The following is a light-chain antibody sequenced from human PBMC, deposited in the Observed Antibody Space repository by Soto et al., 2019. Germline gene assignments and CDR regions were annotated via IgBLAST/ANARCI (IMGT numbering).Light chain of an antibody. Sequence: DIEMTQSPSSLSASVRNRVTITCLASQSISSYLNWYQQKPGKAPKLLIYAASSLQSGVPSRFSGSGSGTDFTLTISSLQPEDFATYYCQQSYSTLLTFGGGTKVDIK. CDR3: QQSYSTLLT. J-gene: IGKJ4*01. CDR1: QSISSY. V-gene: IGKV1-39*01. CDR2: AAS.